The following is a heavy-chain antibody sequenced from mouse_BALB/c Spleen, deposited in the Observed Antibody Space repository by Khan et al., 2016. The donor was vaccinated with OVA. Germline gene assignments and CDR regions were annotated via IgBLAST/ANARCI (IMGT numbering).Heavy chain of an antibody. CDR2: IVPGGSNS. Sequence: QVQLQQSGADLAKPGPSVKLSCNVSGYTFTSYWIYWLKRRPGGGLVWLGRIVPGGSNSYYNEMFKGQASLTVDTSSSTAYIQLHSLSSEDSAVFYYARANYYGRGCYAMDYWGKGSSVTVSS. CDR3: ARANYYGRGCYAMDY. CDR1: GYTFTSYW. J-gene: IGHJ4*01. V-gene: IGHV1S132*01. D-gene: IGHD1-1*02.